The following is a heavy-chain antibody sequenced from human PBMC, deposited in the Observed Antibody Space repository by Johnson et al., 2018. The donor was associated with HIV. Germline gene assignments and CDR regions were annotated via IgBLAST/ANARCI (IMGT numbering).Heavy chain of an antibody. Sequence: MLLVESGGGVVQPGRSLRLSCAASGFTFSDYYMSWVRQAPGKGLEWVSGITWNGGSTCYADSVKGRFTISRDNAKNSLYLQMNSLRGEDTALYYCARGKYCTNGVCYTKGAFDIWGQGTMVTVSS. CDR1: GFTFSDYY. CDR2: ITWNGGST. D-gene: IGHD2-8*01. V-gene: IGHV3-20*04. J-gene: IGHJ3*02. CDR3: ARGKYCTNGVCYTKGAFDI.